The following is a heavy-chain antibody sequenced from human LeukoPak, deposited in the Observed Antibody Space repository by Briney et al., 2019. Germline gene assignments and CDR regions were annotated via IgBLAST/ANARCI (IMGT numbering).Heavy chain of an antibody. CDR2: INAGNGNT. Sequence: ASVKVSCKASGYTFTSYAMHWVRQAPGQRLEWMGWINAGNGNTKYSQKFQGRVTITADESTSTAYMELSSLRSEDTAVYYCAREDSSGFYDYWGQGTLATVSS. J-gene: IGHJ4*02. CDR1: GYTFTSYA. V-gene: IGHV1-3*01. D-gene: IGHD3-22*01. CDR3: AREDSSGFYDY.